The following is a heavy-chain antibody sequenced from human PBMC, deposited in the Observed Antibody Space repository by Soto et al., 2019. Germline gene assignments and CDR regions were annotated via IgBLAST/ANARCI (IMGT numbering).Heavy chain of an antibody. D-gene: IGHD2-15*01. J-gene: IGHJ6*02. Sequence: QVQLVQSGAEVKKPGASVKVSCKASGYTFTSYAMHWVRQAPGQRLEWMGWINAGNGNTKYSQKFQGRVTITRDTSASRAYMELSSLRSEDTAVYYCARAQYCSGGSCYRGHGMDVWGQGTTVTVSS. CDR1: GYTFTSYA. CDR3: ARAQYCSGGSCYRGHGMDV. V-gene: IGHV1-3*01. CDR2: INAGNGNT.